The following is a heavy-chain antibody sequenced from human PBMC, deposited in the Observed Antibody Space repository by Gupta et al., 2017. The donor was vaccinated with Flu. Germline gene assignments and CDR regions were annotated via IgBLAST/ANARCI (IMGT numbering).Heavy chain of an antibody. V-gene: IGHV3-23*01. CDR2: ISGSGGST. J-gene: IGHJ4*02. CDR1: TVSSYA. Sequence: TVSSYAMSWVRQAPGKGLEWVSAISGSGGSTYYADAVKGRFTISRDNSKSTLYLQMKSLRAEDTAVYYCSKGYDFWTTDDYWGQGTLVTVSS. D-gene: IGHD3-3*01. CDR3: SKGYDFWTTDDY.